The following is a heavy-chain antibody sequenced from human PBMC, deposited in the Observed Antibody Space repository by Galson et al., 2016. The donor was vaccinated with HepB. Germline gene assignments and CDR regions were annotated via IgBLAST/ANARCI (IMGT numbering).Heavy chain of an antibody. CDR1: GGTFSRYA. V-gene: IGHV1-69*13. CDR3: ARPQSPYCSSTNCFYYGMDL. J-gene: IGHJ6*02. D-gene: IGHD2-2*01. CDR2: IIPIFGTT. Sequence: SVKVSCKASGGTFSRYAISWVRQAPGQGLEWMGGIIPIFGTTNYAQKFRGRVTITADESTSTAYMELSSLRSEDTAVYYCARPQSPYCSSTNCFYYGMDLWGQGTTVTVSS.